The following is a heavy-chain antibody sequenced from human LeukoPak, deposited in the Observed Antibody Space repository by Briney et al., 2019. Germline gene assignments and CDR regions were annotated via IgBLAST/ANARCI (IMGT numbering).Heavy chain of an antibody. CDR1: GFTFSSYA. D-gene: IGHD6-19*01. J-gene: IGHJ4*02. CDR3: ATSIRGQQWQFDFDY. V-gene: IGHV3-23*01. Sequence: GGSLRLSCAASGFTFSSYAMSWVRQAPGKGLEWVSAISGSGGSTYYADSVKGRFTISRDNSKNTLYLQMSSLRAEDTAVYYCATSIRGQQWQFDFDYWGQGTLVTVSS. CDR2: ISGSGGST.